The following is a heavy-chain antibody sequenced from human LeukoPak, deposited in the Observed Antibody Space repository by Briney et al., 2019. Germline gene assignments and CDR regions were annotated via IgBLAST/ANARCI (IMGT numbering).Heavy chain of an antibody. J-gene: IGHJ4*02. V-gene: IGHV3-66*01. CDR1: GFTVSSNY. Sequence: GGSLRLSCAASGFTVSSNYMSWVRQAPGKGLERVSVIYSGGSTYYADSVKGRFTISRDNSKNTLYLQMNSLRAEDTAVYYCARDRGDYPLGYWGQGTLVTVSS. CDR2: IYSGGST. D-gene: IGHD4-17*01. CDR3: ARDRGDYPLGY.